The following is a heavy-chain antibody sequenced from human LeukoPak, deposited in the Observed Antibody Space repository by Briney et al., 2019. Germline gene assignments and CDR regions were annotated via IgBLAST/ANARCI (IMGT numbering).Heavy chain of an antibody. CDR2: ISSSGSP. CDR1: GNSIISNNYL. Sequence: SSESLSLTCTVSGNSIISNNYLWAWIRQPPGKGLEWVGYISSSGSPYYNPSLQSRVTISLDTSKNQCSLNLSSVTAADTAVYYCARKPKDCSGGTCYWYYFDYWGQGTLVTVSS. CDR3: ARKPKDCSGGTCYWYYFDY. D-gene: IGHD2-15*01. J-gene: IGHJ4*02. V-gene: IGHV4-39*07.